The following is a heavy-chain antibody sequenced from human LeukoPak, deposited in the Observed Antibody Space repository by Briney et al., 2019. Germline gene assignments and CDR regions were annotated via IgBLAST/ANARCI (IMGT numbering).Heavy chain of an antibody. CDR2: IYYSGST. Sequence: SETLSLTCNVSGGSISRSSYYWGWIRQPPGKGLEWIGSIYYSGSTYYNPSLKSRVTISVDTSKNQFSLKLSSVTAADTAVYYCARGPMVRGVNPYWYFDLWGRGTLVTVSS. CDR1: GGSISRSSYY. J-gene: IGHJ2*01. CDR3: ARGPMVRGVNPYWYFDL. D-gene: IGHD3-10*01. V-gene: IGHV4-39*07.